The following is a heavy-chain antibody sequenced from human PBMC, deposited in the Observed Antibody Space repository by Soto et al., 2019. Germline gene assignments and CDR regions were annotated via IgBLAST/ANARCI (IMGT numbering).Heavy chain of an antibody. CDR3: AKIEMGWFAH. CDR1: GFSFFSYA. Sequence: GGSLRLSCKASGFSFFSYAISWVRQAPGKGLEWVSTISGSGGHTYYADSVKGRFIVSRDNSENTVSLQMGSLRADDTALYFCAKIEMGWFAHWGQGSQVTVYS. J-gene: IGHJ5*02. V-gene: IGHV3-23*01. CDR2: ISGSGGHT. D-gene: IGHD2-8*01.